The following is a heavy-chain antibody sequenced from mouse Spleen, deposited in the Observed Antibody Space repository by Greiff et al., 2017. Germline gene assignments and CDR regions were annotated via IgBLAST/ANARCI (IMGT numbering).Heavy chain of an antibody. CDR2: ISYSGST. D-gene: IGHD2-1*01. V-gene: IGHV3-8*02. Sequence: VQLQQSGPSLVKPSQTLSLTCSVTGDSITSGYWNWIRKFPGNKLEYMGYISYSGSTYYNPSLKSRISITRDTSKNQYYLQLNSVTTEDTATYYCARVGGNYEYWYFDVWGAGTTVTVSS. J-gene: IGHJ1*01. CDR3: ARVGGNYEYWYFDV. CDR1: GDSITSGY.